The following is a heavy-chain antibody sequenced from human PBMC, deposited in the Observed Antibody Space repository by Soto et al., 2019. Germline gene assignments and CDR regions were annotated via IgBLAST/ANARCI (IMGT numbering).Heavy chain of an antibody. Sequence: ASVKVACKASGYTFTSYAMHWVRQAPGQRLEWMGWINAGNGNTKYSQKFQGRVTITRDTSASTAYMELSSLRSEDTAVYYCASVRLVPAAMRGYYYYYGMDVWGQGTTVTV. CDR3: ASVRLVPAAMRGYYYYYGMDV. J-gene: IGHJ6*02. V-gene: IGHV1-3*01. CDR1: GYTFTSYA. CDR2: INAGNGNT. D-gene: IGHD2-2*01.